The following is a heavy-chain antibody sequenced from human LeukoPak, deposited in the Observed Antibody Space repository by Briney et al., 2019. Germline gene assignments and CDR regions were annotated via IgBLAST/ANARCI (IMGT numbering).Heavy chain of an antibody. D-gene: IGHD6-19*01. Sequence: PETLSFTCAVYGGSFSGYQWSWIRQPPGKGLEWIGEINQSGSTNFNPSLKSRVTISVDTSKNQFSLKLRSVTAADTAVYYCARGARVGYSSGWSIDYWGQGTLVTVSS. CDR2: INQSGST. V-gene: IGHV4-34*01. J-gene: IGHJ4*02. CDR1: GGSFSGYQ. CDR3: ARGARVGYSSGWSIDY.